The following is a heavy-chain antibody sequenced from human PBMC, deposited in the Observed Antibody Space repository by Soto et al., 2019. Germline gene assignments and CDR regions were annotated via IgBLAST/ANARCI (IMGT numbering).Heavy chain of an antibody. CDR2: ISYDGSNK. CDR3: PRGYYYYYGMDV. V-gene: IGHV3-30-3*01. Sequence: QVQLVESGGGVVQPGRSLRLSCAASGFTFSSYAMHWVRQAPGKGLEWVAVISYDGSNKYYADSVKGRFTISRDNSKNTLYLQMNSLRAEDTAVYYCPRGYYYYYGMDVWGQGTTVTVSS. J-gene: IGHJ6*02. CDR1: GFTFSSYA.